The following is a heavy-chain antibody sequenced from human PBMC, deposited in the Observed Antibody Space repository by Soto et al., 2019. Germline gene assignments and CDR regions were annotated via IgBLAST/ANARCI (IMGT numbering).Heavy chain of an antibody. Sequence: SETLSLTCTVSGGSISSSSYYWGWIRQPPGKGLEWIGSIYYSGSTYYNPSLKSRVTISVDTSKNQFSLKLSSVTAADTAVYYCARLQIGYCSGGSCYGSTADYWGQGTLVTVSS. CDR3: ARLQIGYCSGGSCYGSTADY. CDR1: GGSISSSSYY. D-gene: IGHD2-15*01. V-gene: IGHV4-39*01. J-gene: IGHJ4*02. CDR2: IYYSGST.